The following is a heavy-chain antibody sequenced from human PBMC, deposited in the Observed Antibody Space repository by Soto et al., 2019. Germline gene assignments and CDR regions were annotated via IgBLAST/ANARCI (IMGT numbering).Heavy chain of an antibody. CDR2: ISSSSSYI. CDR3: ARDLESVATGYYYYGMDG. D-gene: IGHD3-3*01. J-gene: IGHJ6*02. V-gene: IGHV3-21*01. Sequence: PGGSLRLSCAASGFTFSSYSMNWVRQAQGKGLEWVSSISSSSSYIYYADSVKGRFTISRDNAKNSLYLQMNSLRAEDSAVYYCARDLESVATGYYYYGMDGWGQGSTGTAAS. CDR1: GFTFSSYS.